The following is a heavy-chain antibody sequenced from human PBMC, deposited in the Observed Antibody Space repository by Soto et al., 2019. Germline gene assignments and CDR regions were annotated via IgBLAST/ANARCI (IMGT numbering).Heavy chain of an antibody. CDR1: GGSISSYY. J-gene: IGHJ4*02. D-gene: IGHD3-3*01. Sequence: TLSLTCTVSGGSISSYYWSWIRQPPGKGLEWIGYIYYSGSTNYNPSLKSRVTISVDTSKNQFSLKLSSVTAADTAVYYCARHGRFLEWLPIHWGQGTLVTVSS. V-gene: IGHV4-59*08. CDR3: ARHGRFLEWLPIH. CDR2: IYYSGST.